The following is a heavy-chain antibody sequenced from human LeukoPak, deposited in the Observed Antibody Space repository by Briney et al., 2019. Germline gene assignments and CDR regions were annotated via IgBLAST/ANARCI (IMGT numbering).Heavy chain of an antibody. J-gene: IGHJ3*02. D-gene: IGHD2-15*01. CDR2: IMPNGETR. CDR1: GFSFSNYV. CDR3: ARDRDGGFAFDI. V-gene: IGHV3-64*01. Sequence: GGSLLLSCAASGFSFSNYVMHWVRPAPGKGLEYVSAIMPNGETRGYATSMKGRFTISRDNSKNTLYLQMGSLGAEDMATYYCARDRDGGFAFDIWGQGTLVTVSS.